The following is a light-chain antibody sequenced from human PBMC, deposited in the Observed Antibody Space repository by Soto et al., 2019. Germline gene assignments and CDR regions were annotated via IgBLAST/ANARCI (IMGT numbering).Light chain of an antibody. J-gene: IGLJ3*02. V-gene: IGLV2-14*01. Sequence: QSALTQHASVSGSPGQSITISCTGTSSDVGGYNYVSWYQQHPGKAPKLMIYEVSNRPSGVSNRFSGSKSGNTASLTISGLQAEDEADYYCSSYTSSSTVFGGGTQLTVL. CDR1: SSDVGGYNY. CDR3: SSYTSSSTV. CDR2: EVS.